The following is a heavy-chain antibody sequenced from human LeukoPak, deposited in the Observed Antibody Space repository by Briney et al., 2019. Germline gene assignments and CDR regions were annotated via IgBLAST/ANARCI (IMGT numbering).Heavy chain of an antibody. V-gene: IGHV3-53*01. D-gene: IGHD1-26*01. CDR3: ARVSPIVGATRALDY. CDR1: GFTVSSNY. Sequence: GGSLRLSCVASGFTVSSNYMNWVRQAPGKGLEWVSVIYTGGSPYYADSVKGRFTFSRDNSKNTLYLQINSLRAEDTAVYFCARVSPIVGATRALDYWGQGTLVTVSS. J-gene: IGHJ4*02. CDR2: IYTGGSP.